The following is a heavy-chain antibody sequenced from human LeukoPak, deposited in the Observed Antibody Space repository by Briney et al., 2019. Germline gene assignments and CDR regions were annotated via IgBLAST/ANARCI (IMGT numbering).Heavy chain of an antibody. J-gene: IGHJ4*02. D-gene: IGHD3-10*01. CDR2: INRDGSDT. V-gene: IGHV3-74*01. Sequence: PGGSLRLSCAASGCTFNSYYMNWVRQAPGKGLVWVSRINRDGSDTIYADSVKGRFTISRDNAKNTLFLQMNSLRAEDTAAYYCAREDLGVDYWGQGTLVTVSS. CDR1: GCTFNSYY. CDR3: AREDLGVDY.